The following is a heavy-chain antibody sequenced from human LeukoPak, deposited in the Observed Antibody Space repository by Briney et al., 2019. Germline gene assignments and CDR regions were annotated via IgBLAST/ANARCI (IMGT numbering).Heavy chain of an antibody. CDR3: ARYFTAVASTVRLDY. CDR1: GFTFSSYT. V-gene: IGHV3-21*04. CDR2: IGGSSNYI. D-gene: IGHD6-19*01. J-gene: IGHJ4*02. Sequence: GGSLRLSCAASGFTFSSYTMNWVRQAPGKGLEWVSSIGGSSNYIYYADSVKGRFTISRDNARNSLYLQMNSLRAEDTAVYYCARYFTAVASTVRLDYWGQGTLVTVSS.